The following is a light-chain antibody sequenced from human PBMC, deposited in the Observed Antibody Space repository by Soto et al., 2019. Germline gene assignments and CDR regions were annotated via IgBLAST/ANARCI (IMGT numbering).Light chain of an antibody. CDR3: QQIHSTPLT. J-gene: IGKJ4*01. CDR1: QSISSY. V-gene: IGKV1-39*01. Sequence: DIQMTQSPSSLSASVGDRVTITCRASQSISSYLNWYQQKPGKAPKVLISGASSLQSGVPLRFSGSGSGTDFTLTISSLQSEDFASYYCQQIHSTPLTFGGGTKVDIK. CDR2: GAS.